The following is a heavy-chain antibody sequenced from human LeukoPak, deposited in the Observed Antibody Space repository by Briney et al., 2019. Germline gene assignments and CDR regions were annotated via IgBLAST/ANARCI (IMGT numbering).Heavy chain of an antibody. CDR3: ARSGYRAARLFDY. CDR1: GGSISSGGYY. D-gene: IGHD6-6*01. Sequence: PSQTLSLTCTVSGGSISSGGYYWSWIRQHPGKGLEWIGYIYYSGSTYYNPSLKSRVTISVDTSKNQFSLKLSSVTAADTAVYYCARSGYRAARLFDYWGQGTLVTVSS. CDR2: IYYSGST. J-gene: IGHJ4*02. V-gene: IGHV4-31*03.